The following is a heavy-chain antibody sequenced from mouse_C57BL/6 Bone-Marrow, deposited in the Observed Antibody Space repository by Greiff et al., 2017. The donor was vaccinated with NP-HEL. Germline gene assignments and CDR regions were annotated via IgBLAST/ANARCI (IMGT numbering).Heavy chain of an antibody. CDR1: GFTFSSYA. Sequence: EVKLMESGGGLVKPGGSLKLSCAASGFTFSSYAMSWVRQTPEKRLEWVATISDGGSYTYYPDNVKGRFTISRDNAKNNLYLQMSHLKSEDTAMYYCARDRDYPCAYWGKGTLVTVSA. V-gene: IGHV5-4*01. CDR2: ISDGGSYT. D-gene: IGHD2-4*01. J-gene: IGHJ3*01. CDR3: ARDRDYPCAY.